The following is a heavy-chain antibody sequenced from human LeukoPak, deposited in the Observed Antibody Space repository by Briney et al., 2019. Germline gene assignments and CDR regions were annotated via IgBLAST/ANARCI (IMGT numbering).Heavy chain of an antibody. Sequence: GGSLRLSCAASGVTFSNYAMSWVRQAPGKGLEWASTISGSGDTTYYADSVKGRFTISRDNSKNTLYLQMNSLRAEDTAVYYCAREKYYGSGSYNDAFDIWGQGTMVTVSS. CDR3: AREKYYGSGSYNDAFDI. D-gene: IGHD3-10*01. CDR1: GVTFSNYA. V-gene: IGHV3-23*01. J-gene: IGHJ3*02. CDR2: ISGSGDTT.